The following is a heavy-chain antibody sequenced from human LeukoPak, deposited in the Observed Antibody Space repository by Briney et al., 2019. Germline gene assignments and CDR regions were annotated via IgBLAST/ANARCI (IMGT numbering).Heavy chain of an antibody. V-gene: IGHV4-39*01. CDR3: ATPAGPFGDYDY. CDR1: GGSISSTSYY. D-gene: IGHD4-17*01. Sequence: PSETLSLTCTVSGGSISSTSYYWGWIRQPPGKGLEWIGSIYYSGSTYLKPSLKSRLTISVDTSKNQFSLKLSSVTAADTAVYYCATPAGPFGDYDYWGQGTLVTVSS. J-gene: IGHJ4*02. CDR2: IYYSGST.